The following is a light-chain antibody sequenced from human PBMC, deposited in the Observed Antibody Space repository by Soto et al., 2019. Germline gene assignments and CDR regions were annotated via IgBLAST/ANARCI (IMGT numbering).Light chain of an antibody. J-gene: IGLJ1*01. Sequence: QSVLTRPASVSGSPGQSITISCTGTSSDVGGYNYVSWYQQHPGKAPKLMIYEVSNRPLGVSNRFSGSKSGNTASLTISGLQAEDDADYYCTSYTSSSTLDVFGTGTKVTVL. V-gene: IGLV2-14*01. CDR1: SSDVGGYNY. CDR2: EVS. CDR3: TSYTSSSTLDV.